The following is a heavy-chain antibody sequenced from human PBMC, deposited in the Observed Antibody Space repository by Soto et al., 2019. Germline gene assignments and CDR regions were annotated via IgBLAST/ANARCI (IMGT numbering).Heavy chain of an antibody. CDR3: ASAARRARTFDY. CDR2: IYYSGST. V-gene: IGHV4-30-4*01. J-gene: IGHJ4*02. D-gene: IGHD6-6*01. CDR1: GGSISSGDYY. Sequence: SETLSLTCTVSGGSISSGDYYWSWIRQPPGKGLEWIGYIYYSGSTYYNPSLKSRVTISVGTSKNQFSLKLSSVTAADTAVYYCASAARRARTFDYWGQGTLVTVSS.